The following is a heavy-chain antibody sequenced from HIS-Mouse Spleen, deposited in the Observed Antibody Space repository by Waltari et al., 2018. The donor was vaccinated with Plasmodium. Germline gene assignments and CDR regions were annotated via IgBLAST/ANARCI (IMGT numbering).Heavy chain of an antibody. CDR3: ARRLRGAFDI. CDR2: INHSGST. CDR1: GGSFSGYY. Sequence: QVQLQQWGAGLLKPSEPLSLTCAVYGGSFSGYYWGWIRQPPGKGLEWIGEINHSGSTNYNPSLKSRVTISVDTSKNQFSLKLSSVTAADTAVYYCARRLRGAFDIWGQGTMVTVSS. D-gene: IGHD5-12*01. V-gene: IGHV4-34*01. J-gene: IGHJ3*02.